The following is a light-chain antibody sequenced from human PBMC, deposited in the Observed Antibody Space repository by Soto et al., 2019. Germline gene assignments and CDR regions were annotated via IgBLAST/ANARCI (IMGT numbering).Light chain of an antibody. CDR3: SSYTSSTAHIL. CDR1: SRDIGDYNY. Sequence: QSALTQPASVSGSPGQSITISCTGTSRDIGDYNYVSWYQQHPGKAPKLLLYEVSNRPSGVSNRFSGSKSGNTASLTISGLQAEDEADYCCSSYTSSTAHILFGGGTKVTVL. CDR2: EVS. J-gene: IGLJ2*01. V-gene: IGLV2-14*01.